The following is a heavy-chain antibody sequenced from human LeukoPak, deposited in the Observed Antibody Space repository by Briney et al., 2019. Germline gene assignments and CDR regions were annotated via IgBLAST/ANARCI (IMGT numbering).Heavy chain of an antibody. Sequence: ASVKVSCKASGGTFSSYAISWVRQAPGQGLEWMGRIIPILGIANYAQKFQGRVTITADKSTSTAYMELSGLRSEDTAVYYCARDGGDYGWTFDYWGQGTLVTVSS. J-gene: IGHJ4*02. V-gene: IGHV1-69*04. D-gene: IGHD4-17*01. CDR3: ARDGGDYGWTFDY. CDR1: GGTFSSYA. CDR2: IIPILGIA.